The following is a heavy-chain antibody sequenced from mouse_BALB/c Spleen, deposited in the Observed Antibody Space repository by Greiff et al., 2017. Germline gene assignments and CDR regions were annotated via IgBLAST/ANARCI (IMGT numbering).Heavy chain of an antibody. D-gene: IGHD1-1*01. V-gene: IGHV3-6*02. Sequence: ESGPGLVKPSQSLSLTCSVTGYSITSGYYWNWIRQFPGNKLEWMGYISYDGSNNYNPSLKNRISITRDTSKNQFFLKLNSVTTEDTATYYCARDYGSRRAWFAYWGQGTLVTVSA. CDR3: ARDYGSRRAWFAY. J-gene: IGHJ3*01. CDR1: GYSITSGYY. CDR2: ISYDGSN.